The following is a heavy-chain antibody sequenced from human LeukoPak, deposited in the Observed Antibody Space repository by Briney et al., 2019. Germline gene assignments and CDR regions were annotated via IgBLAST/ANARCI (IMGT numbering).Heavy chain of an antibody. CDR3: AKVVGATWSYFDS. CDR1: GFTFSSYW. D-gene: IGHD1-26*01. CDR2: ISFDGKTT. V-gene: IGHV3-74*01. J-gene: IGHJ4*02. Sequence: GGSLRLSCAASGFTFSSYWMHWVRQVPGKGLVWISRISFDGKTTDYADSVKGRFTISRDNAKDTLFLQMNSLRGEDTALYYCAKVVGATWSYFDSWGQGTLVTVSS.